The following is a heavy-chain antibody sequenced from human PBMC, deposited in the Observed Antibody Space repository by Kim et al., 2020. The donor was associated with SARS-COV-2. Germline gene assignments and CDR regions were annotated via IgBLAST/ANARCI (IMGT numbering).Heavy chain of an antibody. D-gene: IGHD6-13*01. V-gene: IGHV3-30*01. Sequence: DSVKGRVPISRDNSKNTMYLQLDSLRAEDAAVYYCESAYRAAAGIDYCDYWGQGTLVTVSS. J-gene: IGHJ4*02. CDR3: ESAYRAAAGIDYCDY.